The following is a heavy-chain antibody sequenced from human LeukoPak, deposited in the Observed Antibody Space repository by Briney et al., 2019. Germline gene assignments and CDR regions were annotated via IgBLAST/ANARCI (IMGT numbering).Heavy chain of an antibody. J-gene: IGHJ4*02. Sequence: ASVKVSCKASGGTFGSYGINWVRQAPGQGLEWMGGIIPIFDTVNYAQKFQGRISMTADESTSTVYMELSSLRSEDTALYYCARERGLAAAGTWFDNWGQGTLVTVSS. V-gene: IGHV1-69*13. D-gene: IGHD6-13*01. CDR2: IIPIFDTV. CDR1: GGTFGSYG. CDR3: ARERGLAAAGTWFDN.